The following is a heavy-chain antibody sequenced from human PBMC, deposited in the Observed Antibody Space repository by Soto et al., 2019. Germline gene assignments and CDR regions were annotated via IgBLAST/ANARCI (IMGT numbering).Heavy chain of an antibody. CDR2: IYYSGST. CDR3: ARVRLDYDYIWGSYRPNWFDP. J-gene: IGHJ5*02. D-gene: IGHD3-16*02. Sequence: QVQLQESGPGLVKPSQTLSLTCTVSGGSISSGDYYWSWIRQHPGKGLEWIGYIYYSGSTYYNPSLKSRVTISVDTSKNQFSLKLSSVTAADTAVYYCARVRLDYDYIWGSYRPNWFDPWGQGTLVTVSS. V-gene: IGHV4-31*03. CDR1: GGSISSGDYY.